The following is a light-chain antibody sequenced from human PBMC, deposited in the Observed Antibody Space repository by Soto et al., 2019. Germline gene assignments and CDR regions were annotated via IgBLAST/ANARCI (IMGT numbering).Light chain of an antibody. CDR2: FDS. Sequence: SYELTQPPSVSVAPGKTARITCGGNNIGSKSVHWYQQKPGQAPVLVIYFDSDRPSGIPERFSGSNSGNTATLTISRVEAGDEADYYCQAWDSSSDLAVFGGGTLLTVL. V-gene: IGLV3-21*04. J-gene: IGLJ7*01. CDR1: NIGSKS. CDR3: QAWDSSSDLAV.